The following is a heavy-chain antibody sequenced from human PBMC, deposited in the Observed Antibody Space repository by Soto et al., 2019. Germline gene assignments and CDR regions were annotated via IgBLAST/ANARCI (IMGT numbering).Heavy chain of an antibody. Sequence: GSLRLSCAASGFTFSSYAMSWVRQAPGKGLGWLSSISSSGYIFSTDSVRGRFTISRDNAKNSVYLQINSLRAEDTAVYFCARDCSGGSCYPGMDVWGQGTTVTVSS. CDR1: GFTFSSYA. J-gene: IGHJ6*02. D-gene: IGHD2-15*01. V-gene: IGHV3-21*01. CDR3: ARDCSGGSCYPGMDV. CDR2: ISSSGYI.